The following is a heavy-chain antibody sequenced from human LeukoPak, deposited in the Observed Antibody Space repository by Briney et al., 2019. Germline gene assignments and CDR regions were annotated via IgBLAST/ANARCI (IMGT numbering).Heavy chain of an antibody. CDR3: ARAVKGGDYGGGYFEY. D-gene: IGHD4-17*01. CDR1: GFTFDDYG. J-gene: IGHJ4*02. Sequence: PGGSVRLSCAASGFTFDDYGMNWVRQVPGKGLEWVSGINWSGGSTGYADSVKGRFTISRDNAKNSLYLQMNSLRAEDTALYYCARAVKGGDYGGGYFEYWGQGTLVTVSS. V-gene: IGHV3-20*04. CDR2: INWSGGST.